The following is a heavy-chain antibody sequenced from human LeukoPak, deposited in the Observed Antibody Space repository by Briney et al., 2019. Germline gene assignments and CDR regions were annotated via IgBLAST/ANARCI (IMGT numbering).Heavy chain of an antibody. D-gene: IGHD5-24*01. CDR1: GYTFTSYY. CDR2: ISPTGGST. Sequence: GASVKVSCKASGYTFTSYYIHWVRQAPGQGPEWMGLISPTGGSTAYAQKFQGRVTLTRDMSTSTDYLELSSLRSEDTAVYYCARDNSVRDEAWWFYPWGQGTLVTVSS. V-gene: IGHV1-46*01. J-gene: IGHJ5*02. CDR3: ARDNSVRDEAWWFYP.